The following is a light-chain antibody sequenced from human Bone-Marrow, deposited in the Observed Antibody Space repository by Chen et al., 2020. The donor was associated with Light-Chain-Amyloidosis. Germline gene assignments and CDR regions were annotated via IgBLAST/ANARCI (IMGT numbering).Light chain of an antibody. V-gene: IGLV1-44*01. CDR2: DTN. CDR1: RSNVGANG. Sequence: QSVLTQPPSASGTPGQRVTISCSGGRSNVGANGVNWYQQLPGAAPKLLIFDTNRRPSGVPDRFSGSKSGTSASLAISDLQSEDEAHYYCQSYDSSLSGVVFGGGTKLTVL. J-gene: IGLJ2*01. CDR3: QSYDSSLSGVV.